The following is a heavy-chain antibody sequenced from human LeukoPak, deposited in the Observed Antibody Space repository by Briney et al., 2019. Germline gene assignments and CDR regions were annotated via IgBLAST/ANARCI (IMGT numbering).Heavy chain of an antibody. J-gene: IGHJ3*02. V-gene: IGHV1-69*13. D-gene: IGHD3-22*01. CDR2: IIPIFGTA. CDR1: GGTFSSYA. Sequence: SVKVSCKASGGTFSSYAISWVRQAPGQGLEWTGGIIPIFGTANYAQKFQGRVTITADESTSTAYMELSSLRSEDTAVYYCARARAGPYSSGYFDAFDIWGQGTMVTVSS. CDR3: ARARAGPYSSGYFDAFDI.